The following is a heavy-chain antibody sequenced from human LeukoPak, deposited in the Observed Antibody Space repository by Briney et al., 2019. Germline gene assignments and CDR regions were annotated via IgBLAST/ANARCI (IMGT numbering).Heavy chain of an antibody. J-gene: IGHJ4*02. CDR1: GFTFDDYA. D-gene: IGHD3-10*01. V-gene: IGHV3-43D*03. CDR2: MRWDGGGT. Sequence: GGSLRLSCAASGFTFDDYAMHWVRQAPGEGLEWVSLMRWDGGGTYYADTVKGRFTISRDNSKNSLYLQMNSLRAEDTALYYCAKDMAAYYYASGNIDYWGQGTLVTASP. CDR3: AKDMAAYYYASGNIDY.